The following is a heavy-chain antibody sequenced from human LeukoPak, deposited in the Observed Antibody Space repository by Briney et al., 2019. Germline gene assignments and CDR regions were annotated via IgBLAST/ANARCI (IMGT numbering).Heavy chain of an antibody. J-gene: IGHJ6*03. CDR3: STLGVGWSGDYLFYYYYYMDV. Sequence: GGSLRLSCAASGFTFSNAWMSWVRQAPGKGLEWVGRIKSKTDGGTTDYAAPVKGRFTISRDDSKNTLYLQMNSLKTEDTAVYYCSTLGVGWSGDYLFYYYYYMDVWGKGTTVTVSS. CDR2: IKSKTDGGTT. CDR1: GFTFSNAW. D-gene: IGHD3-3*01. V-gene: IGHV3-15*01.